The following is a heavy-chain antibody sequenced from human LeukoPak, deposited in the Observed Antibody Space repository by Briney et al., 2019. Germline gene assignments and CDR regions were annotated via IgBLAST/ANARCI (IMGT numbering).Heavy chain of an antibody. CDR3: SRELTWSDP. CDR1: GFTFSDYA. J-gene: IGHJ5*02. D-gene: IGHD4/OR15-4a*01. V-gene: IGHV3-21*01. CDR2: ISGTSSHI. Sequence: PGGSLRLSCEISGFTFSDYAMNWVRQAPGKGLEWVSSISGTSSHIYYADSVKGRFTVTRDNAKNSLYLQMNSLGAEDTAVYYCSRELTWSDPRGQETLVTVSS.